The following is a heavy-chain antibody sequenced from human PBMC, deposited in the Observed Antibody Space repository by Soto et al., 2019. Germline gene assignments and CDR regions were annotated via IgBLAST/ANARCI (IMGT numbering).Heavy chain of an antibody. CDR1: GFTLSRYS. J-gene: IGHJ5*01. CDR2: ISYAGRNK. Sequence: PWGSLRLSCAASGFTLSRYSIHWCWHSPFKGLEWVGVISYAGRNKYYTDSVKGRFTISRDNSKNTLYLQMNSLRPEETDVYYFARDQEGRPHLLQLIESGGQGTLVTVSS. V-gene: IGHV3-30-3*01. CDR3: ARDQEGRPHLLQLIES. D-gene: IGHD2-15*01.